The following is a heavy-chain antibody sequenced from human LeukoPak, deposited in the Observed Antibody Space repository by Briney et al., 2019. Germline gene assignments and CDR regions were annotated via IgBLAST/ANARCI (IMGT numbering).Heavy chain of an antibody. CDR3: ARAEVEGSWSTFHYFYGMDV. D-gene: IGHD6-13*01. V-gene: IGHV3-7*01. CDR1: GFTFSSYW. J-gene: IGHJ6*02. CDR2: IKQDGSEK. Sequence: TGGSLRLSCAASGFTFSSYWMSWVRQAPGKGLEWVANIKQDGSEKYYVDSVKGRFTISRDNANASVFLKLSSLRAEDTGVYYCARAEVEGSWSTFHYFYGMDVWGQGTTVTVSS.